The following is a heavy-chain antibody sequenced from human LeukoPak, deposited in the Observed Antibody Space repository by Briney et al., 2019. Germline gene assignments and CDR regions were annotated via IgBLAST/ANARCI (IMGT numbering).Heavy chain of an antibody. CDR1: GGSTSSYY. D-gene: IGHD3-10*01. Sequence: PSETLSLTCTISGGSTSSYYWSWIRQPPGKGLEWIGYIYDSGATDYNPSLKSRVTISGDTSKNQVSLKLSSVTAADTAVYYCARDRDLHEFDFWVQGTLVTVSS. CDR3: ARDRDLHEFDF. V-gene: IGHV4-59*01. J-gene: IGHJ4*02. CDR2: IYDSGAT.